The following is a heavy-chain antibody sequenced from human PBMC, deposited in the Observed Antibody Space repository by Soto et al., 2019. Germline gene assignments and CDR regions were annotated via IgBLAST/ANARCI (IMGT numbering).Heavy chain of an antibody. J-gene: IGHJ4*02. V-gene: IGHV1-46*02. Sequence: QVQLMQSGAEVRKPGASVRLSCETSGYNFNQYYIHWVRQAPGQGLEWMGIINLRGGTTEYAHKFGGGVPVTGATSTSTAYMELRSLRSEDTAFYFCARGPDDSAAPRGDYWGQGTLVTVSS. CDR1: GYNFNQYY. CDR2: INLRGGTT. D-gene: IGHD4-4*01. CDR3: ARGPDDSAAPRGDY.